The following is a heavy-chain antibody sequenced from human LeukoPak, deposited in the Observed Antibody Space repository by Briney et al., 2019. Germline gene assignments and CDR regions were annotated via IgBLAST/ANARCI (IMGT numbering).Heavy chain of an antibody. CDR2: INHSGST. D-gene: IGHD3-10*01. Sequence: LETLSLTCAVYGGSFSGYYWSWIRQPPGKGLEWIGEINHSGSTNYNPSLKSRVTISVDTSKNQFSLKLSSVTAADTAVYYCARDQAYYYGSGRRKFDYWGQGTLVTVSS. J-gene: IGHJ4*02. V-gene: IGHV4-34*01. CDR1: GGSFSGYY. CDR3: ARDQAYYYGSGRRKFDY.